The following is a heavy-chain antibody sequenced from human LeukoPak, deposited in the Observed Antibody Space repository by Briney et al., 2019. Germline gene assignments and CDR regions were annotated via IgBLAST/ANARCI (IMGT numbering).Heavy chain of an antibody. D-gene: IGHD3-10*01. CDR2: MNPNSGNT. CDR3: ARREYGSGSYHLVY. V-gene: IGHV1-8*01. Sequence: ASVKVSCKASGYTFTSYDINWVRQATGQGLEWMGWMNPNSGNTGYAQRFQGRVTMTTNTSISTAYMELSSLRSEDTAVYYCARREYGSGSYHLVYWGQGTLITVSS. J-gene: IGHJ4*02. CDR1: GYTFTSYD.